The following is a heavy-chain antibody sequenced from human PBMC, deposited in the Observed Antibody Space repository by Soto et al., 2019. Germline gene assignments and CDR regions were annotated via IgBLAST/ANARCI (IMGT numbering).Heavy chain of an antibody. J-gene: IGHJ5*02. D-gene: IGHD3-10*01. CDR3: ATYEFYGSGRFSS. CDR2: IFYSGTT. Sequence: QVQLQESGPGLVQPSQTLSLTCTVSGGSINSGGYYCSWIRQHPGKGLEWIGYIFYSGTTFYNPSLKSRITMAVDTTKNHFSLRLSSVVAADTAVYYCATYEFYGSGRFSSWGQGTRVTVSS. CDR1: GGSINSGGYY. V-gene: IGHV4-31*03.